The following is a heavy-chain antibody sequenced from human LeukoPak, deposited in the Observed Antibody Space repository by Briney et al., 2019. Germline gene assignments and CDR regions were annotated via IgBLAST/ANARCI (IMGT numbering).Heavy chain of an antibody. V-gene: IGHV3-21*01. J-gene: IGHJ3*02. Sequence: GGSLRLSCAASGFTVSSNYMSWVRQAPGKGLEWVSSISSSSSYIYYADSVKGRFTISRDNAKNSLYLQMNSLRAEDTAVYYCARGDVVVVVAADYDAFDIWGQGTMVTVSS. D-gene: IGHD2-15*01. CDR2: ISSSSSYI. CDR3: ARGDVVVVVAADYDAFDI. CDR1: GFTVSSNY.